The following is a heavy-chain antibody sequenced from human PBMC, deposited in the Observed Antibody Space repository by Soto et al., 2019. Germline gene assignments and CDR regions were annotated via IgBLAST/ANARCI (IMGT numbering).Heavy chain of an antibody. CDR3: ARESAGSHKNNWMDP. V-gene: IGHV4-59*12. CDR1: GGSMTPYY. CDR2: IHFDGST. J-gene: IGHJ5*02. Sequence: QVQLQESGPGLVKPSETLSLNCAVSGGSMTPYYWSWVRQPPGQGLEWIGFIHFDGSTTYNPSLRGPVTLSMDPSQHRLSLKFTSVTAADEAVYFCARESAGSHKNNWMDPWGPGTLVTVSS. D-gene: IGHD3-10*01.